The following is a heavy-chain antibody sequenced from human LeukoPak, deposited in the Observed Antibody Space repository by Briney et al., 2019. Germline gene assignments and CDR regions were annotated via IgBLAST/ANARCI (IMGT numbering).Heavy chain of an antibody. CDR3: ASSPDGYYFDY. Sequence: GGSLRLSCAASGFTFSSYGMSWVRQAPGKGLEWVSSISSSSSYIYYADSVKGRFTISRDNAKNSLYLQMNSLRAEDTAVYYCASSPDGYYFDYWGQGTLVTVSS. D-gene: IGHD5-24*01. CDR2: ISSSSSYI. CDR1: GFTFSSYG. V-gene: IGHV3-21*01. J-gene: IGHJ4*02.